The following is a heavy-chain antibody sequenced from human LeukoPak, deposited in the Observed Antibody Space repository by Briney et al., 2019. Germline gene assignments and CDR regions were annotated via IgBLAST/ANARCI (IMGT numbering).Heavy chain of an antibody. Sequence: ASVKVSCKASGYTFTSYYMHWVRQAPGQGLEWMGIINPSGGSTSYAQKFQGRVTMTRDMSTSTVYMELSSLRSEVTAVYYCARGGIVVVPAASNNWFDPWGQGTLVTVSS. J-gene: IGHJ5*02. CDR1: GYTFTSYY. CDR3: ARGGIVVVPAASNNWFDP. CDR2: INPSGGST. D-gene: IGHD2-2*01. V-gene: IGHV1-46*01.